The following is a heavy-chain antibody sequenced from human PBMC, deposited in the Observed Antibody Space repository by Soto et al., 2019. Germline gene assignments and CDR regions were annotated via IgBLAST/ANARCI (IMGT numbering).Heavy chain of an antibody. Sequence: PSATLSLTFPVSGRSISRGGSDWSWIRPHPGKGLEWIGYIYYSGSTYYNPSLKSRVTISVDTSKNQFSLKLSSVTAADTAVYYCARGHCSGGSCYIKSWGQGTLVTVSA. D-gene: IGHD2-15*01. CDR2: IYYSGST. CDR1: GRSISRGGSD. CDR3: ARGHCSGGSCYIKS. V-gene: IGHV4-31*03. J-gene: IGHJ5*02.